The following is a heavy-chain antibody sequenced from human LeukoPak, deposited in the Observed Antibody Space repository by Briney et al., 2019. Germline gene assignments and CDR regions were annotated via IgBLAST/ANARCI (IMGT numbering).Heavy chain of an antibody. CDR1: GFTFSSYG. J-gene: IGHJ4*02. V-gene: IGHV3-20*04. Sequence: TGGSLRLSCAASGFTFSSYGMSWVRQAPGKGLEWVSGINWNGGSTGYADPVKGRFTISRDNAKNSLYLQMSSLRAEDTALYYCARYGSGHGNYFDYWGQGTLVTVSS. CDR2: INWNGGST. D-gene: IGHD3-10*01. CDR3: ARYGSGHGNYFDY.